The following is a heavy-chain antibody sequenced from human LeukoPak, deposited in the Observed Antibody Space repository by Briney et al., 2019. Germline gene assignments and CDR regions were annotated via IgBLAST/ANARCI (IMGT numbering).Heavy chain of an antibody. Sequence: ASVKVSCKASGYTFTSYDINWVRQATGQGLEWMGWMNPNSGNTGYAQKFQGRVTMTRNTSISTAYMELSSLRSEDTAVYYCARVRKTRYWFDPWGQGTLVTVSS. CDR2: MNPNSGNT. CDR3: ARVRKTRYWFDP. D-gene: IGHD1-1*01. J-gene: IGHJ5*02. V-gene: IGHV1-8*01. CDR1: GYTFTSYD.